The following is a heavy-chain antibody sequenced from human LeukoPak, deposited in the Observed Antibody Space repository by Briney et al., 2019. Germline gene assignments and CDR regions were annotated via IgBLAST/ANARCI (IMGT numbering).Heavy chain of an antibody. CDR3: AREDGYCSSTSCYNWFDP. Sequence: GASVKVSCKASGYTFTSYGISWVRQAPGQGLEWMGWISAYNGNTNCAQKLQGRVTMTTDTSTSTAYMELRSLRSDDTAVYYCAREDGYCSSTSCYNWFDPWGQGTLVTVSS. V-gene: IGHV1-18*01. D-gene: IGHD2-2*03. J-gene: IGHJ5*02. CDR1: GYTFTSYG. CDR2: ISAYNGNT.